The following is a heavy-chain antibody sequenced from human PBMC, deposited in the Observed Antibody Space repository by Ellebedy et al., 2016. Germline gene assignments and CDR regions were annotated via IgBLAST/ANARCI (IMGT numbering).Heavy chain of an antibody. CDR3: ARVYGSGSKFDY. J-gene: IGHJ4*02. Sequence: SETLSLXXTVSDYSISSGYYWGWIRQSPGKGLEWIGSVYLSGTTKYNPSLKSRVTISVDTSKNQFSLKLSSVTAADTAVYYCARVYGSGSKFDYWGQGTLVTVSS. CDR2: VYLSGTT. CDR1: DYSISSGYY. V-gene: IGHV4-38-2*02. D-gene: IGHD3-10*01.